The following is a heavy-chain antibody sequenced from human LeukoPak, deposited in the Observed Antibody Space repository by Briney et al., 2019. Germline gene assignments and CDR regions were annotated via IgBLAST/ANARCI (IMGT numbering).Heavy chain of an antibody. CDR3: ARGVAGSYYYYYMDV. CDR2: IIPIFGTT. V-gene: IGHV1-69*05. D-gene: IGHD6-19*01. J-gene: IGHJ6*03. Sequence: SVKVSCKASGGTFASDAITWVRQAPGQGLEWMGGIIPIFGTTSYAQKFQGRVTMTTDTSTSTAYMELSRLRSDDTAVYYCARGVAGSYYYYYMDVWGKGTTVTISS. CDR1: GGTFASDA.